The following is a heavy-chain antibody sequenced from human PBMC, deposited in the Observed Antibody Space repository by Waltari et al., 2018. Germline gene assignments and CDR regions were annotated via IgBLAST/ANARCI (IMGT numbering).Heavy chain of an antibody. Sequence: QVQLQESGPGLVKPSETLSLPCAVSGYSISRGYYCGWIRQPPGKGLEWIGSIYYSGSTYYNPSLKSRVTISVDTSKNQFSLKLSSVTAADTAVYYCGGQLVPNYYYYYYRDVWGKGTTVTVSS. J-gene: IGHJ6*03. CDR2: IYYSGST. D-gene: IGHD6-6*01. CDR1: GYSISRGYY. V-gene: IGHV4-38-2*01. CDR3: GGQLVPNYYYYYYRDV.